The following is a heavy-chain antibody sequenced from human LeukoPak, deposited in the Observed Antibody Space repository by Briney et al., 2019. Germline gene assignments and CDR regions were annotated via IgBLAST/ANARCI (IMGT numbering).Heavy chain of an antibody. CDR2: ISYDGSNK. Sequence: IHWVXQXPGKGLEWVAVISYDGSNKYYADSVKGRFTVSRDNSKNTLYLQMNSLRAEDTAVYYCARAHHDAFDIWGQGTMVTVSS. J-gene: IGHJ3*02. V-gene: IGHV3-30-3*01. CDR3: ARAHHDAFDI.